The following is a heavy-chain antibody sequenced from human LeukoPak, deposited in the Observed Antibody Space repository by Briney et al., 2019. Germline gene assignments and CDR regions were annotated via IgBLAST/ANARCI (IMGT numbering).Heavy chain of an antibody. CDR3: ARLIDSVYYYYMDV. V-gene: IGHV4-4*07. J-gene: IGHJ6*03. CDR1: GGSISSYY. CDR2: IYTSGST. D-gene: IGHD3-10*01. Sequence: SETLSLTCTVSGGSISSYYWSWIRQPAGKGLEWIGRIYTSGSTDYNPSLKSRVTMSVDTSKNQFSLKLSSVTAADTAVYYCARLIDSVYYYYMDVWGKGTTVTISS.